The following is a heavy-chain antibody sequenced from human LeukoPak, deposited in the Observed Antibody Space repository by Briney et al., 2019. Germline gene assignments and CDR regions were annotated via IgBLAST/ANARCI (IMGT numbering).Heavy chain of an antibody. CDR3: ARGGLPGVILVSMASWPYFFDY. CDR2: ISVYNGNT. J-gene: IGHJ4*02. Sequence: ASVKVSCKTSGYTFTSYGITWVRQAPGQGLEWMGWISVYNGNTNYAQKLQGRVTMTTDTSTSTAYMELRSLRSDDTAVYYCARGGLPGVILVSMASWPYFFDYWGQGALVTVSS. D-gene: IGHD2-2*01. CDR1: GYTFTSYG. V-gene: IGHV1-18*01.